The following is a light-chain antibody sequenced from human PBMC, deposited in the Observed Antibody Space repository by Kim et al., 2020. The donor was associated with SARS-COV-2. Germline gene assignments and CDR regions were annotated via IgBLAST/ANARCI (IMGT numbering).Light chain of an antibody. J-gene: IGKJ5*01. Sequence: ASVGDRVTRTGRASQSISSLLNWYQQKPGKAPNLLIYGASSLQSGVPSRFSGAGSGTDFTLTISSLQPEDFATYYCQQSYHTPITFGQGTRLEIK. V-gene: IGKV1-39*01. CDR3: QQSYHTPIT. CDR2: GAS. CDR1: QSISSL.